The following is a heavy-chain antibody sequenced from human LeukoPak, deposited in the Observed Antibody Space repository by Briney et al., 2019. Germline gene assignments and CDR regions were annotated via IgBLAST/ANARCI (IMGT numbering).Heavy chain of an antibody. J-gene: IGHJ4*02. CDR1: GFTFSDYY. CDR2: ISSSGSTI. V-gene: IGHV3-11*01. D-gene: IGHD6-19*01. CDR3: ARSRSSGWSRYYFDY. Sequence: PGGSLRLSCAASGFTFSDYYMSWLRQAPGKGLEWVSYISSSGSTIYYADSVKGRFTISRDNAKNSLYLQMNSLRAEDTAVYYCARSRSSGWSRYYFDYWGQGTLVTVSS.